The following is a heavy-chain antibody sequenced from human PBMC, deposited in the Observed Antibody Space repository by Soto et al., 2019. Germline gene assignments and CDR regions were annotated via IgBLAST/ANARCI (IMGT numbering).Heavy chain of an antibody. Sequence: PGESLKISCKGSGYSFTSYWISWVRQMPGKGLEWMGRIDPSDSYTNYSPSFQGHVTISADKSISTAYLQWSSLKASDTAMYYCGRVARVRGVQPYGMAVWGQGSPVPVS. V-gene: IGHV5-10-1*01. CDR1: GYSFTSYW. J-gene: IGHJ6*02. D-gene: IGHD3-10*01. CDR2: IDPSDSYT. CDR3: GRVARVRGVQPYGMAV.